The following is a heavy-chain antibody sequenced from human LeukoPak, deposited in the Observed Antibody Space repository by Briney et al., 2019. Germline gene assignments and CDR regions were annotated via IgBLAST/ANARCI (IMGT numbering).Heavy chain of an antibody. CDR3: VRDLYYAFDI. CDR1: GFTFSSYT. V-gene: IGHV3-48*02. D-gene: IGHD2-15*01. Sequence: GGSLRLSCAASGFTFSSYTMNWVRQAPGKLLEWVSYVPGGSGTIYYADSVKGRFTISRDNAKNSLYLQMNSLREEDTAVYFCVRDLYYAFDIWGQGTMVTASS. CDR2: VPGGSGTI. J-gene: IGHJ3*02.